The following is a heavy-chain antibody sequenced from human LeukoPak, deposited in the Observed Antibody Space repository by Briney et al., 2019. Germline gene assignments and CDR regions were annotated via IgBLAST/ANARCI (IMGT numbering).Heavy chain of an antibody. CDR1: GGTFSSYA. D-gene: IGHD4-17*01. J-gene: IGHJ5*02. V-gene: IGHV1-69*04. CDR2: IIPILGIA. Sequence: GASVTVSCKASGGTFSSYAISWVRQAPGQGLEWMGRIIPILGIANYAQKFQGRVTITADKSTSTAYMELSSLRSEDTAVYYCARMDDYGDDYWFDPWGQGTLVTVSS. CDR3: ARMDDYGDDYWFDP.